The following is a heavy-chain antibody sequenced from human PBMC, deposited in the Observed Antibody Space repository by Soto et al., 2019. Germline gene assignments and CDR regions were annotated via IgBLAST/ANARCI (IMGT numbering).Heavy chain of an antibody. CDR2: ISYDGSNK. J-gene: IGHJ4*02. V-gene: IGHV3-30*18. CDR1: GFTFSSYG. CDR3: AKDPDYCSGGSCYSEIYFDY. Sequence: QVQLVESGGGVVQPGRSLRLSCAASGFTFSSYGMHWVRQAPGKGLEWVAVISYDGSNKYYADSVKGRFTISRDNSKNTLYLQMNSLRAEDTAVYYCAKDPDYCSGGSCYSEIYFDYWGQGTLVTVSS. D-gene: IGHD2-15*01.